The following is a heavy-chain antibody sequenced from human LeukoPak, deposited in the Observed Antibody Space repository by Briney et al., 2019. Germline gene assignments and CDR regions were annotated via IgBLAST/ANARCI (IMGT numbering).Heavy chain of an antibody. CDR2: IYYSGST. CDR3: ARVDSSGYENYFDY. CDR1: GGSISSYF. J-gene: IGHJ4*02. Sequence: PSETLSLTCTVSGGSISSYFWSWIRQPPGKGLQWIGYIYYSGSTIYNPSLKSRVTISVDTSKNQFSLKLSSVTAADTAVYYCARVDSSGYENYFDYWGQGTLVTVSS. V-gene: IGHV4-59*12. D-gene: IGHD3-22*01.